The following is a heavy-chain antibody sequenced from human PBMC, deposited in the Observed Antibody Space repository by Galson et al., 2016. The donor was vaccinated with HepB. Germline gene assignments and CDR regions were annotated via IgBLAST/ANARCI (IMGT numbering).Heavy chain of an antibody. V-gene: IGHV3-33*07. Sequence: SLRLSCAASGSTFSTYWMYWVRQAPGKGLEWVAVIWYDGSNKYYADSVKGRFTISRDNSKNTVYLQMNSLRAEDTAVYYCAREVGYSYVVTINWFDPWGQGTLVTVSS. J-gene: IGHJ5*02. CDR1: GSTFSTYW. CDR3: AREVGYSYVVTINWFDP. CDR2: IWYDGSNK. D-gene: IGHD5-18*01.